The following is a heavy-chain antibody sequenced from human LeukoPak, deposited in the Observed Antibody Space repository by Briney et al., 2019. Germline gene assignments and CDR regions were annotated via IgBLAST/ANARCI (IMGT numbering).Heavy chain of an antibody. J-gene: IGHJ6*02. Sequence: SNKYYADSVKGRFTISRDNSKNTLYLQMNSLRAEDTAVYYCAKTHSYPNYGDLYYYYGMDVWGQGTTVTVSS. CDR2: SNK. D-gene: IGHD4-17*01. CDR3: AKTHSYPNYGDLYYYYGMDV. V-gene: IGHV3-30*02.